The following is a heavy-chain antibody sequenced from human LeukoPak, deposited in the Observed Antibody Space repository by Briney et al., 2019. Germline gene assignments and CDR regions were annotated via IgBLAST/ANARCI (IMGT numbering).Heavy chain of an antibody. J-gene: IGHJ6*03. Sequence: SETLSLTCTVSGGSLGNEYWSWVRQPAARGLEWIGRIHVGGTTNYNPSFNSRLTISLDESKNQFSLKLSAVTAADTAVYYCARDDQLGYCSGGTCNPHYFYYMDVWGKGTTVTVSS. CDR3: ARDDQLGYCSGGTCNPHYFYYMDV. D-gene: IGHD2-15*01. CDR2: IHVGGTT. V-gene: IGHV4-4*07. CDR1: GGSLGNEY.